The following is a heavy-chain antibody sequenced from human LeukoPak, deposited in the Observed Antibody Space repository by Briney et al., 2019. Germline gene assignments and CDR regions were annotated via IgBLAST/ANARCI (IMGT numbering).Heavy chain of an antibody. CDR3: AKDFLGAGYSSGWYGS. CDR1: GFDFSTYS. CDR2: ISGSSTYK. V-gene: IGHV3-21*04. J-gene: IGHJ5*02. D-gene: IGHD6-19*01. Sequence: PGGSLRLSCEVSGFDFSTYSMNWVRQAPGKGLEWVSSISGSSTYKFYADSVKGRFTISRDNAKNSLYLQMNSLRAEDTALYYCAKDFLGAGYSSGWYGSWGQGTLVTVSS.